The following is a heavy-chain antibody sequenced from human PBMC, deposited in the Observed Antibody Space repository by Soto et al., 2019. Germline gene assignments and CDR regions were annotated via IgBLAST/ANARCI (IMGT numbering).Heavy chain of an antibody. CDR2: IWYDGSNK. V-gene: IGHV3-33*01. Sequence: QVQLVESGGGVVQPGRSLRLSCAASGFTFSSYGMHWVRQAPGKGLECVAVIWYDGSNKYYADSVKGRFTISRDNSKNTLYLQMNSLRAEDTAVYYCASYGATTVALDYWGQGTLVTVSS. J-gene: IGHJ4*02. CDR3: ASYGATTVALDY. CDR1: GFTFSSYG. D-gene: IGHD1-1*01.